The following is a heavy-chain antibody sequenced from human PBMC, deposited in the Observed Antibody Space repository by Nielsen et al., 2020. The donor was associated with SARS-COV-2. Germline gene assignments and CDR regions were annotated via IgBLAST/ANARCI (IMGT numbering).Heavy chain of an antibody. CDR3: AREPFLYGMDV. Sequence: GGPLRLSCTASGFTFGDYAMSWVRQAPGKGLEWVSAISGSGGSTYYADSVKGRFTISRDNSKNTLYLQMNSLRAEDTAVYYCAREPFLYGMDVWGQGTTVTVSS. D-gene: IGHD2-21*01. CDR2: ISGSGGST. J-gene: IGHJ6*02. CDR1: GFTFGDYA. V-gene: IGHV3-23*01.